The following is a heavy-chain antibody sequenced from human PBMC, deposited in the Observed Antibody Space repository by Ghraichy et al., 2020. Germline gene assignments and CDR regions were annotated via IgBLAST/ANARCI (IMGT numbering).Heavy chain of an antibody. CDR2: IDWDDDK. CDR1: GFSLSTSGMC. D-gene: IGHD3-16*01. Sequence: SDPTLVKPTQTLTLTCTFSGFSLSTSGMCVSWIRQPPGKALEWLARIDWDDDKYFSTSLKTRLTISKDTSKNQVVFTMTNIDPVDTATYYCARTALGTFGGVGLLDYWGQGVLVTVSS. CDR3: ARTALGTFGGVGLLDY. J-gene: IGHJ4*02. V-gene: IGHV2-70*11.